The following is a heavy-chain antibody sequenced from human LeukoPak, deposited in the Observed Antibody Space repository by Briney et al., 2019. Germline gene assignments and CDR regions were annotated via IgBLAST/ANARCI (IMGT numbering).Heavy chain of an antibody. CDR3: ARDDSTGYLYLDS. CDR2: IRQDGSEK. Sequence: GGSLRLSCGASGFLFSNYFMSWVRQAPGKGLEWVANIRQDGSEKYYVDSVKGRFTISRDNAENSLYLQMNSLRAEDTAVYYCARDDSTGYLYLDSWGQGILVTVSS. V-gene: IGHV3-7*04. J-gene: IGHJ4*02. CDR1: GFLFSNYF. D-gene: IGHD3-22*01.